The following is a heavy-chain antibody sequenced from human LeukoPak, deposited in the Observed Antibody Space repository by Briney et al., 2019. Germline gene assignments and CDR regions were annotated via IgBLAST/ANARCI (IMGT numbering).Heavy chain of an antibody. CDR2: ISDSGGST. Sequence: GGTLRLSCAASGFTFSRYGMTWVRQAPGKGLEWVSTISDSGGSTYYADSVKGRLTISRDNSKNTLYLQMNSLRAEDTAIYYCATGAYFDHWGQGTLVTVSS. J-gene: IGHJ4*02. CDR3: ATGAYFDH. V-gene: IGHV3-23*01. CDR1: GFTFSRYG.